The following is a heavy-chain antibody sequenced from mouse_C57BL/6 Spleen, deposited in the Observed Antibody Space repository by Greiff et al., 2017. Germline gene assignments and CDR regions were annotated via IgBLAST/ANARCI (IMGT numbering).Heavy chain of an antibody. J-gene: IGHJ4*01. D-gene: IGHD1-1*01. Sequence: VQLQQPGAELVMPGASVKLSCKASGYTFTSYWMHWVKQRPGQGLEWIGEIDPSDSYTNYNQQFKGKSTLTVDKSSSTAYMQLSSLTSEDSAVYYCARGGLRSYYYAMDYWGQGTSVTVSS. CDR1: GYTFTSYW. V-gene: IGHV1-69*01. CDR2: IDPSDSYT. CDR3: ARGGLRSYYYAMDY.